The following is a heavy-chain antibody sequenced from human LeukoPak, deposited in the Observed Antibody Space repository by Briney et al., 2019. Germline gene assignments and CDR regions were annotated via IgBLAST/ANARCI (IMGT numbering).Heavy chain of an antibody. CDR2: IIPILGIA. D-gene: IGHD1-26*01. CDR1: GGTFSSYA. CDR3: ATTLVGARYYYYGMDV. V-gene: IGHV1-69*04. J-gene: IGHJ6*02. Sequence: ASVKVSCKASGGTFSSYAISWVRQAPGQGLEWMGRIIPILGIAIYAQKFQGRVTMTEDTSTDTAYMELSSLRSEDTAVYYCATTLVGARYYYYGMDVWGQGTTVTVSS.